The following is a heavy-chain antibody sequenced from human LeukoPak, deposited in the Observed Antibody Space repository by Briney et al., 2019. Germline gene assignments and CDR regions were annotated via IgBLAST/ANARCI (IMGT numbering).Heavy chain of an antibody. CDR2: IYHSGST. CDR3: ARGGDLAYFDY. V-gene: IGHV4-30-2*01. J-gene: IGHJ4*02. Sequence: SETLSLTCAVSGGSISSSGYPWSWIRQPPGKGLEWIGYIYHSGSTYYNPSLKSRVTISVDRSKNQLSLKLSSVTAADTAVYYCARGGDLAYFDYWGQGTLVTVSS. D-gene: IGHD3-16*01. CDR1: GGSISSSGYP.